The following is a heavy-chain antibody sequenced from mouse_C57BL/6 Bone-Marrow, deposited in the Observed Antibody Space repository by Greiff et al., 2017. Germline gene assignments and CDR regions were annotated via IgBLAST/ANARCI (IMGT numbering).Heavy chain of an antibody. D-gene: IGHD2-1*01. CDR2: IYPGNSDT. J-gene: IGHJ3*01. CDR1: GYTFTSYW. Sequence: VQLQQSGTVLARPGASVKMSCKTSGYTFTSYWMHWVKQRPGQGLEWIGAIYPGNSDTSYNQKFKGKATLTAVTSASTAYRELSSLTNEDSAVYYGTGTICYGFAYWGQGTLVTVSA. V-gene: IGHV1-5*01. CDR3: TGTICYGFAY.